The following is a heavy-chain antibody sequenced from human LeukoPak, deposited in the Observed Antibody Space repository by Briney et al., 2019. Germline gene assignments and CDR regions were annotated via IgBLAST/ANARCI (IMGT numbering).Heavy chain of an antibody. V-gene: IGHV4-61*02. CDR2: IYTSGST. D-gene: IGHD6-13*01. J-gene: IGHJ5*02. CDR1: GGSISSGSYY. CDR3: ARSYGYSSAWYGSDWFDP. Sequence: SETLSLTCTVSGGSISSGSYYWSWIRQPAGKGLEWIGRIYTSGSTNYNPSLKSRVTISVDTSKNQFSLKLSSVTAADTAVYYCARSYGYSSAWYGSDWFDPWGQGTLVTVSS.